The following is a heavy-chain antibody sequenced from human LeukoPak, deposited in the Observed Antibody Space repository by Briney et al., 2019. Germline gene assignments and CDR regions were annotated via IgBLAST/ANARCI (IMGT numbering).Heavy chain of an antibody. Sequence: HPGGSLRLSCAASGFTFSDYAMNWVPQAPGRGLEWVSSISGSGDNTYYADSVKDRFSISRDNSKTTVSLQMNSLRAEDTAVYYCAKGRGSAVTSAANYWGQGTLVTVSS. CDR2: ISGSGDNT. J-gene: IGHJ4*02. D-gene: IGHD4-17*01. CDR1: GFTFSDYA. CDR3: AKGRGSAVTSAANY. V-gene: IGHV3-23*01.